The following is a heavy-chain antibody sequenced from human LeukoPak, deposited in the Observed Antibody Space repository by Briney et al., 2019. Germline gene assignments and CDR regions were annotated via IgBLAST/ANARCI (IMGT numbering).Heavy chain of an antibody. CDR1: GGTFSSYA. CDR3: ARVGIAVASYLFDY. CDR2: IIPIFGIA. V-gene: IGHV1-69*04. Sequence: ASVMVSCKASGGTFSSYAISWVRQAPGQGLEWMGRIIPIFGIANYAQKFQGRVTITADKSTSTAYMELSSLRSEDTAVYYCARVGIAVASYLFDYWGQGTLVTVSS. J-gene: IGHJ4*02. D-gene: IGHD6-19*01.